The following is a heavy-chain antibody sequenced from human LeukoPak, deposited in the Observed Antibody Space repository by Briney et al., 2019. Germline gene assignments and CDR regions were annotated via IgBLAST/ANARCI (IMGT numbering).Heavy chain of an antibody. V-gene: IGHV3-30*02. D-gene: IGHD2-2*01. CDR3: AKDARSGLPAATYYFDY. CDR2: IRYDGSNK. CDR1: GFTFSSYG. J-gene: IGHJ4*02. Sequence: PGRSLRLSCAASGFTFSSYGMHWVRQAPGKGLEWVAFIRYDGSNKYYADSVKGRFTISRDNSKNTLYLQMNSLRAEDTAVYYCAKDARSGLPAATYYFDYWGQGTLVTVSS.